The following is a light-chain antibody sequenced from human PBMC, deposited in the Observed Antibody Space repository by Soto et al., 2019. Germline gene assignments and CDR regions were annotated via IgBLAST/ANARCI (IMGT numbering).Light chain of an antibody. CDR1: SSDVGNYNY. J-gene: IGLJ2*01. CDR2: EVS. CDR3: VSYTTSGTFV. Sequence: QSVLTQPASVSGSPGQSITISCTGTSSDVGNYNYVSWYQHHPGKAPKLMISEVSNRPSGVSNRFSGSKSGNTASLTISGLQAEDEADYYCVSYTTSGTFVFVGGTKLTVL. V-gene: IGLV2-14*01.